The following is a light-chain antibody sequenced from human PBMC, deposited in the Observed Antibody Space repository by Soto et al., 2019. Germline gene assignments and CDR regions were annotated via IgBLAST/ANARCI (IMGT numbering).Light chain of an antibody. Sequence: EIVMTLSPVTLSLSPGDRATLSCRASQSLSNTYISWYQQKPGQAPRLLIYGASTRATGIPARFSGSGSGTDFTLTISSLQHEDFALYYCHQDFDLPLTFGGGTKVDIK. J-gene: IGKJ4*01. CDR3: HQDFDLPLT. CDR2: GAS. CDR1: QSLSNTY. V-gene: IGKV3D-7*01.